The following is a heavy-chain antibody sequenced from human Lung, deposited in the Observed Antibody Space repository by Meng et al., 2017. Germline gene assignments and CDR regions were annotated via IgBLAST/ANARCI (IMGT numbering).Heavy chain of an antibody. CDR3: ARFDISSSGRGDY. D-gene: IGHD1-26*01. CDR2: IFHSGST. Sequence: GQLQGSGPGLVKPAGTLSLTCAVSGGSITSSTWWSWVRQTPGKGLEWFGEIFHSGSTNYNPPLESRVTISVDKSKNQFSLKVYSVTAADTATYYCARFDISSSGRGDYWGQGILVTVSS. CDR1: GGSITSSTW. J-gene: IGHJ4*02. V-gene: IGHV4-4*02.